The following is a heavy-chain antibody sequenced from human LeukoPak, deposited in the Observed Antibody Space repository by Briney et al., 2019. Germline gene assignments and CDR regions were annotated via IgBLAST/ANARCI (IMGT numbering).Heavy chain of an antibody. CDR2: ISPAGGTT. Sequence: GGSLRLSCAVSGFTFSSEAMGWVRQLPGGGLEWVSTISPAGGTTYYAESMKGRFTISRDNSKSTLYLQMNSLRVEDTAVYYCTKVRSGSSSWALRVFDYWGQGALVSVSS. V-gene: IGHV3-23*01. D-gene: IGHD6-13*01. CDR3: TKVRSGSSSWALRVFDY. CDR1: GFTFSSEA. J-gene: IGHJ4*02.